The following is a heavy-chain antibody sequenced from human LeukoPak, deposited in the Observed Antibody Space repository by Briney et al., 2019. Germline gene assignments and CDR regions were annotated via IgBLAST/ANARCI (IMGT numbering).Heavy chain of an antibody. Sequence: PSETLSLTCAVYGGSFSGYYWSWIRQPPGKGLEWIGEINHSGSTNYNPSLKSRVTISVDTSKNQFSLKLSSVTAADTAVYYCARDDSSETATDYWGQGTLVTVSS. CDR1: GGSFSGYY. V-gene: IGHV4-34*01. CDR3: ARDDSSETATDY. D-gene: IGHD3-22*01. J-gene: IGHJ4*02. CDR2: INHSGST.